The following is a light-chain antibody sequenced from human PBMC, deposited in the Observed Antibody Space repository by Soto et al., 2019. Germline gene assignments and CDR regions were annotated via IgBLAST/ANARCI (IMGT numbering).Light chain of an antibody. CDR2: LGS. CDR3: SQPLETPLT. Sequence: EIVMTQSPVYLSVTPGEPASISCRSSQSLLHFNGYNYVDWYVQKPGHSPQLLIYLGSERPSGVPDRFSGSASGTYFTLKISRVETEDVGIYYWSQPLETPLTFGGGTRVDIK. V-gene: IGKV2-28*01. J-gene: IGKJ4*01. CDR1: QSLLHFNGYNY.